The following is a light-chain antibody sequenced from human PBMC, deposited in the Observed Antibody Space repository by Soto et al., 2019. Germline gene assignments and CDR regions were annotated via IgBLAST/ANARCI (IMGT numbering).Light chain of an antibody. V-gene: IGKV1-39*01. CDR3: QQSYSTPLT. CDR2: AAS. J-gene: IGKJ1*01. CDR1: QSISSY. Sequence: DIQMTQSPSSLSASVGDRVTITCRASQSISSYLNWYQQKPGKAPKLLIYAASSLQSGVPSSFSGSGSGTDFTLTISSLQPEDFATYYWQQSYSTPLTYCQGTKVEIK.